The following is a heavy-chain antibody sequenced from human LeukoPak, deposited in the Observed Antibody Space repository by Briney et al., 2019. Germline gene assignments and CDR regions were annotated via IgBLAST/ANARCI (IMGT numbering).Heavy chain of an antibody. J-gene: IGHJ4*02. CDR2: IKQDGSEK. V-gene: IGHV3-7*01. D-gene: IGHD6-19*01. Sequence: GGPLRLSCAASGFTFSSYWINWVRQAPGRGLEWVANIKQDGSEKFYVDSVKGRFTISRDNAKNSLYLQMNSLRVEDTAVYYCVRSSGWVLDYWGQGTLVTVSS. CDR1: GFTFSSYW. CDR3: VRSSGWVLDY.